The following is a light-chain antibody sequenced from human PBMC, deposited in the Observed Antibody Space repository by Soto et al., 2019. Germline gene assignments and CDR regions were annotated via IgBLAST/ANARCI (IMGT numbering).Light chain of an antibody. CDR2: DNN. J-gene: IGLJ1*01. CDR3: GTWHSDSYV. V-gene: IGLV1-51*01. CDR1: SSNIGSND. Sequence: LTQPPSVSAAPGQKVTIPCSGGSSNIGSNDVCWYQQVPGTAPKVLIYDNNKRPSGIPDRFSGSKSGTSATLGISGLQTGDEADYYCGTWHSDSYVFGSGTKVTVL.